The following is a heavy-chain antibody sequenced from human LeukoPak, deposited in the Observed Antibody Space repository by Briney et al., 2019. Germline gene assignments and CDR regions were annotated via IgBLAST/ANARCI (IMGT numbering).Heavy chain of an antibody. Sequence: ASLKVSCKAYGYTLTAYVIHWLRQAPGQRFEWMGWVNPGNGNTKYSQNFQGRVTITRDTSANTAYMEVRSLRSEDTAVYYCARAGYTQVRGDYDNWGQGTLVTVSS. CDR3: ARAGYTQVRGDYDN. D-gene: IGHD3-10*01. CDR1: GYTLTAYV. CDR2: VNPGNGNT. V-gene: IGHV1-3*01. J-gene: IGHJ4*02.